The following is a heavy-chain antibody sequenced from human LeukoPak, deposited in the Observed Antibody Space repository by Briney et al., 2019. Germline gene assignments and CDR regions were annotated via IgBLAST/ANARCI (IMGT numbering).Heavy chain of an antibody. CDR1: GGSISSGGYR. CDR3: ARSRAFNSGAFDP. Sequence: PSETLSLTCAVSGGSISSGGYRWTWIRQYPGKGLEWIGYINYSGSTYYNPSLKSRVTISVDTSKNQFSLRLNSVTAADTAVYYCARSRAFNSGAFDPWGQGSLVTVSS. CDR2: INYSGST. V-gene: IGHV4-31*11. J-gene: IGHJ5*02. D-gene: IGHD1-26*01.